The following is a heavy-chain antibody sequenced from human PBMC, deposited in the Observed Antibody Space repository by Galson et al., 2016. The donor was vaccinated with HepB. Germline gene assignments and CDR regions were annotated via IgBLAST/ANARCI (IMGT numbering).Heavy chain of an antibody. J-gene: IGHJ6*02. CDR2: IWYDGSNK. Sequence: SLRLSCAASGFTFRSYGMHWVRQAPGTGLEWVAVIWYDGSNKYYADSVKGRFTISRDNSKNTLYLQMNSLKAEDTAVYYCARGWYASYYYYGMDVWGQGTTVTVSS. V-gene: IGHV3-33*01. CDR1: GFTFRSYG. D-gene: IGHD2-8*01. CDR3: ARGWYASYYYYGMDV.